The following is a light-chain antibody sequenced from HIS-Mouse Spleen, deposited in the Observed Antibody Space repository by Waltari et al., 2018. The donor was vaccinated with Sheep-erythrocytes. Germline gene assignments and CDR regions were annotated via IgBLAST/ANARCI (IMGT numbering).Light chain of an antibody. V-gene: IGLV3-1*01. CDR2: QDS. Sequence: SYELTQPPSVSVSPGQTASITCSGDKLGDKYACWYQQKPGQSPVLVIYQDSKRPSGIAERFSGSNSGNSATLTISGTQAMDEADYYGQAWDSSTAVVFGGGTKLTVL. CDR1: KLGDKY. CDR3: QAWDSSTAVV. J-gene: IGLJ2*01.